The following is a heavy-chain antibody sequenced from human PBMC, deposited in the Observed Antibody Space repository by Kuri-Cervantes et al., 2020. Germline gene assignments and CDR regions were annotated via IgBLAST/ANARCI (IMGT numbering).Heavy chain of an antibody. J-gene: IGHJ6*02. Sequence: SETLSLTCTVSGGTISSSSYYWGWIRQPPGKGLEWIGSIYYSGSTYYNPSLKSRVTISVDTSKNQFSLKLSPVTAADTAVYYCARDSYSYGSNYYYYYGMDVWGQGTTVTVSS. D-gene: IGHD5-18*01. V-gene: IGHV4-39*02. CDR2: IYYSGST. CDR3: ARDSYSYGSNYYYYYGMDV. CDR1: GGTISSSSYY.